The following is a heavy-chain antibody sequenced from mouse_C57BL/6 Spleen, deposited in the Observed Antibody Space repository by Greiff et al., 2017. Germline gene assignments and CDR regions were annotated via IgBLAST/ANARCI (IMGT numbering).Heavy chain of an antibody. Sequence: QVQLQQPGTELVKPGASVKLSCKASGYTFTSYWMHWVKQRPGQGLEWIGNINPSNGGTNYNEKFKSKATLTVDKSSSTAYMQLSSLTSEDSAVYYGARVDWDGYYFDYWGQGTTLTVSS. D-gene: IGHD4-1*01. J-gene: IGHJ2*01. V-gene: IGHV1-53*01. CDR3: ARVDWDGYYFDY. CDR1: GYTFTSYW. CDR2: INPSNGGT.